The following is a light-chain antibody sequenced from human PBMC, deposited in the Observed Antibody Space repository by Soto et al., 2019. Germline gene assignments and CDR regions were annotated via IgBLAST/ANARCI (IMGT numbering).Light chain of an antibody. CDR2: SAT. J-gene: IGKJ1*01. CDR3: QQTYTTPFT. V-gene: IGKV1-39*01. CDR1: QSFSNY. Sequence: DIPMTQSPSSVSASVGDRITITCRTSQSFSNYLSWYQHKPGKAPKLLIYSATVLYSGVPSRFSGSGSGTDFTLNISRLQPEDSAAYYCQQTYTTPFTFGQGTRVEIK.